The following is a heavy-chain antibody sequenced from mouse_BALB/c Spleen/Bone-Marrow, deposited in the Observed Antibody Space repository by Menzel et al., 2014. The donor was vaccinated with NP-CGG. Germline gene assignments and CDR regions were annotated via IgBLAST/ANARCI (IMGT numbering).Heavy chain of an antibody. CDR2: VNPNNGGT. J-gene: IGHJ3*01. CDR3: VLLRAWFAY. D-gene: IGHD1-1*01. CDR1: GYSFTGYY. Sequence: VQLQQSGPGLVKPGASVKISCKASGYSFTGYYMHWAKRSHGKSLEWIGRVNPNNGGTSYNQKFKGKAILTVDKSSSTAYMELRSLTSEDSAVYYCVLLRAWFAYWGQGTLVTVSA. V-gene: IGHV1-26*01.